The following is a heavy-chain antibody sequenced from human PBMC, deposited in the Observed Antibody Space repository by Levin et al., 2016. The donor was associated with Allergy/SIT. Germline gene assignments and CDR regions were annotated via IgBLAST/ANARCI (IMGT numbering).Heavy chain of an antibody. D-gene: IGHD2-2*01. V-gene: IGHV3-66*01. CDR2: IYIDGST. CDR3: ARCRGSSTSCHVFDY. CDR1: GFTVSSNY. Sequence: GESLKISCAASGFTVSSNYMTWVRQAPGKGLEWVSVIYIDGSTYHADSVKGRFTISRDKSKNTLYLQMNSLRAEDTAVYYCARCRGSSTSCHVFDYWGQGTLVTVSS. J-gene: IGHJ4*02.